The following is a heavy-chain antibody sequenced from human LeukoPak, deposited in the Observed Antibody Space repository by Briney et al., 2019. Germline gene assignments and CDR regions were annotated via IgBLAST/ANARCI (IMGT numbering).Heavy chain of an antibody. CDR3: ATGSYGDNWFDP. CDR1: GGSISSYY. V-gene: IGHV4-59*08. Sequence: SETLSLTCTVSGGSISSYYWSWIRQPPGKGLEWIGYIYYSGSTNYNPSLKSRVTIPVDTSKNQFSLKLSSVTAADTAVYYCATGSYGDNWFDPWGQGTLVTVSS. D-gene: IGHD1-26*01. J-gene: IGHJ5*02. CDR2: IYYSGST.